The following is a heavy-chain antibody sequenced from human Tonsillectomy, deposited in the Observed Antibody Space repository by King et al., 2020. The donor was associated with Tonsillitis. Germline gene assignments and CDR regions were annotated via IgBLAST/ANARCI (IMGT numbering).Heavy chain of an antibody. Sequence: GQLVQSGGGLVQPGRSLRLSCTASGFTFGDYAMSWFRQAPGKGLEWVGFIRSKAYGGTTEYAASVKGRFTISRDDSKSIAYLQMNSLTTEDTAVYYCTRDVYGSRVTGWYFDLWGRGTLVTVSS. V-gene: IGHV3-49*03. J-gene: IGHJ2*01. CDR3: TRDVYGSRVTGWYFDL. CDR2: IRSKAYGGTT. CDR1: GFTFGDYA. D-gene: IGHD4-17*01.